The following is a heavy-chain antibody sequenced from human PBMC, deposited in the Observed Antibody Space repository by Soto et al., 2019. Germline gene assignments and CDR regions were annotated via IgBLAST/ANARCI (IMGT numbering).Heavy chain of an antibody. J-gene: IGHJ6*02. CDR2: INGDGSST. Sequence: EVQLVESGGGLVQPGGSLRLSCAASGFTFSSYWMHWVRQAPGKGLVWVSRINGDGSSTSYADSVKGRFTISRDNAKNTLYLQLNSRRAEDTAVYYCARVPTLEPITMIGLIYGMDVWGQGTTVTVSS. CDR1: GFTFSSYW. CDR3: ARVPTLEPITMIGLIYGMDV. V-gene: IGHV3-74*01. D-gene: IGHD3-22*01.